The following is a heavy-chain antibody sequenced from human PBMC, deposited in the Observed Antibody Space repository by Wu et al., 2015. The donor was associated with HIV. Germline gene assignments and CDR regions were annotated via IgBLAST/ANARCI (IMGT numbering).Heavy chain of an antibody. CDR3: TKDEVPATETGISFKH. Sequence: QVQLVQSGAEVKKPGASVMISCKASGYSFTRHKIHWLRQAPGQGLEWMGKMNSDGNGAYAQKFQDRITMTRDLSTTTVYMHLRRLKSEDTAVYYCTKDEVPATETGISFKHWGQGTLVTVLL. V-gene: IGHV1-46*01. D-gene: IGHD2-2*01. J-gene: IGHJ1*01. CDR2: MNSDGNGA. CDR1: GYSFTRHK.